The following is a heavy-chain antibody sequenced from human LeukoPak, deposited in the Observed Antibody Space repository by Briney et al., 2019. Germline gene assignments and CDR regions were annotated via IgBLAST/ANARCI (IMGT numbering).Heavy chain of an antibody. J-gene: IGHJ6*02. Sequence: GASVKVSCKVSGYTLTELSMHWVRQAPGKGLEWMGGFDPEDGETIYAQKFQGRVTMTEDTSTDTAYMELSSLRSEDTAVYYCATDFYDYGPLYYYGMDVWGQGTTVTVSS. CDR1: GYTLTELS. CDR3: ATDFYDYGPLYYYGMDV. V-gene: IGHV1-24*01. D-gene: IGHD4-17*01. CDR2: FDPEDGET.